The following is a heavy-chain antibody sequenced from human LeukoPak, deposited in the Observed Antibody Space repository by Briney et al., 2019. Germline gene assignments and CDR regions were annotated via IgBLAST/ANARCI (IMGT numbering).Heavy chain of an antibody. CDR2: IYPGDSDT. Sequence: GESLKISCKGSGYRFTSYWIGWVRQMPGKGLEWMGFIYPGDSDTRYSPSFQGQVTISADKSMSTAYLQWSSLKASDTATYYCAGSRWGDLGDAFDIWGQGTMVTVSS. CDR1: GYRFTSYW. D-gene: IGHD3-16*01. CDR3: AGSRWGDLGDAFDI. V-gene: IGHV5-51*01. J-gene: IGHJ3*02.